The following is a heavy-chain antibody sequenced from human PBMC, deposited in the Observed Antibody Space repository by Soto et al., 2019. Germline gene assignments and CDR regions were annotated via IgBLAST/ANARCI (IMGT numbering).Heavy chain of an antibody. J-gene: IGHJ4*02. D-gene: IGHD1-7*01. CDR1: GFSVSSNY. CDR2: VYSGEST. Sequence: GGSLRLSCAASGFSVSSNYMTWVRQAPGRGLEWVAAVYSGESTYHTDSVKGRFTISRDNSKNMVYLQMNSLRAEDTAVYYCVSGGFNWNYVAPFDYWGQGTLVTVSS. V-gene: IGHV3-53*01. CDR3: VSGGFNWNYVAPFDY.